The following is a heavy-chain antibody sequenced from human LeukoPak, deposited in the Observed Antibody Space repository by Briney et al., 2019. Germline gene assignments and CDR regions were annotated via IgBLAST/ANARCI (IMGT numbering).Heavy chain of an antibody. D-gene: IGHD3-10*01. J-gene: IGHJ4*02. CDR1: GFTFSSYW. Sequence: GGSLRLSCAASGFTFSSYWMHWVRQAPGKGLEWVSGISWNSGSIGYADSVKGRFTISRDNAKNSLYLQMNSLRAEDTALYYCAKSMVRGVNPYYFDYWGQGTLVTVSS. CDR3: AKSMVRGVNPYYFDY. CDR2: ISWNSGSI. V-gene: IGHV3-9*01.